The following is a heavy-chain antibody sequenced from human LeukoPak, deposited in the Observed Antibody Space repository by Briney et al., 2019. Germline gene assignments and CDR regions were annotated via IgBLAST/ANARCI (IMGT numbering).Heavy chain of an antibody. V-gene: IGHV3-7*05. J-gene: IGHJ4*02. D-gene: IGHD6-19*01. CDR2: IKEDGSRN. Sequence: GGSLRLSCAASGFTFSNYWMSWVRQAPGKGLEWVANIKEDGSRNHYVDSVKGRFTISRDNAKGSLYLQMNSLRAEDTAVYYCARQLSGWYDADPYWGQGTLVAVSS. CDR3: ARQLSGWYDADPY. CDR1: GFTFSNYW.